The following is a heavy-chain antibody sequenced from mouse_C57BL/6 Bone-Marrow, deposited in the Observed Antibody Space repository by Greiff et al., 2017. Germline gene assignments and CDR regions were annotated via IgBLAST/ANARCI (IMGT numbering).Heavy chain of an antibody. CDR3: AREDRPWYFDV. J-gene: IGHJ1*03. V-gene: IGHV5-16*01. Sequence: EVKLMESEGGLVQPGSSMKLSCTASGFTFSDYYMAWVRQVPEKGLEWVANINYDGSSTYYLDSLKSRFIISRDNAKNILYLQMSSLKSEDTATYYCAREDRPWYFDVWGTETTVTVSS. CDR2: INYDGSST. CDR1: GFTFSDYY.